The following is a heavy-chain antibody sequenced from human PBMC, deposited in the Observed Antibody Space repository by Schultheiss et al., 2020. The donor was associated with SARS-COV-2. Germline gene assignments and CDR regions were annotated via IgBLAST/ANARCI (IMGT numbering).Heavy chain of an antibody. CDR2: ISYDGSNK. CDR1: GFTFSSYW. CDR3: ARDTRKPRGYAEGYFDY. Sequence: GGSLRLSCAASGFTFSSYWMSWVRQAPGKGLEWVAVISYDGSNKYYADSVKGRFTISRDNAKNSLYLQMNSLRAEDTAVYYCARDTRKPRGYAEGYFDYWGQGTLVTVSS. V-gene: IGHV3-30*03. J-gene: IGHJ4*02. D-gene: IGHD3-3*01.